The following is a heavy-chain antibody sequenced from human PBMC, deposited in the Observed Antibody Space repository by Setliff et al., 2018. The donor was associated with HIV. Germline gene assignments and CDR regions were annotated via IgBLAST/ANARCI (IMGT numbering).Heavy chain of an antibody. J-gene: IGHJ3*02. D-gene: IGHD3-16*01. CDR2: ITPSGAT. Sequence: SETLSLTCAVYGGSVSGHYWGWFRQPPGKGLEWIGEITPSGATNYLPSLKSRVTMSLDTSKNQFSLKLSSVTALDTAVYYCAKTVVGDSYALPNDGFDIWGQGTMVTVSS. CDR3: AKTVVGDSYALPNDGFDI. V-gene: IGHV4-34*01. CDR1: GGSVSGHY.